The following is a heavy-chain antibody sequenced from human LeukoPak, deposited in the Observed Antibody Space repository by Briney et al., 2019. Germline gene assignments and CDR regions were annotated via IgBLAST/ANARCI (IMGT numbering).Heavy chain of an antibody. CDR2: ISGSGDTT. CDR1: GFRFSSYA. J-gene: IGHJ4*02. D-gene: IGHD3-16*01. Sequence: GGSLRLSCAASGFRFSSYAMSWVRQAPGKGLEWVSVISGSGDTTYYADSERGRFTISRDNSKNTVFLQMSRLRADDTAIYYCAREVGDFDHWGQGALVTVSS. CDR3: AREVGDFDH. V-gene: IGHV3-23*01.